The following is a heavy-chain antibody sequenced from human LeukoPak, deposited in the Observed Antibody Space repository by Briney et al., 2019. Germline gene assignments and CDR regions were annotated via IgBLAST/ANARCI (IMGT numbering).Heavy chain of an antibody. Sequence: PSETLSLTCTVSGGSVRSGSFYWNWIRQPPGKGLEWIGYMHSSGSTSYNPSLKSRVTISVDTSKNQFSLNLGSVTAADTAVYYCVRDRELNYWGQGTLVTVSS. J-gene: IGHJ4*02. D-gene: IGHD3-10*01. V-gene: IGHV4-61*01. CDR3: VRDRELNY. CDR1: GGSVRSGSFY. CDR2: MHSSGST.